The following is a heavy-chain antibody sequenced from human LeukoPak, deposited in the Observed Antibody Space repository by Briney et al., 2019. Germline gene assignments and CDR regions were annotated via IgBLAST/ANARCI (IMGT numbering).Heavy chain of an antibody. D-gene: IGHD6-13*01. Sequence: ASVTVSCKTSGYRLSDYYMHWVRQAPGQGLEWMGWIRSDTGDTDSPQKFQGRVTMTRDTSTNTAYMELSRLRYDDTAMYFCARVRGNSCDYWGQGTLVTVSS. J-gene: IGHJ4*02. V-gene: IGHV1-2*02. CDR1: GYRLSDYY. CDR2: IRSDTGDT. CDR3: ARVRGNSCDY.